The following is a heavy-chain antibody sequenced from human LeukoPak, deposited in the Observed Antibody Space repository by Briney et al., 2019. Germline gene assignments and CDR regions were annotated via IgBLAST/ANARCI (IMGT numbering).Heavy chain of an antibody. CDR1: GFTFSSYA. J-gene: IGHJ4*02. CDR2: ISEFGNDP. CDR3: AKQFVGV. V-gene: IGHV3-23*01. D-gene: IGHD5-24*01. Sequence: QPGGSLRLSCAASGFTFSSYAMTWVRQGPGKGLEWVSSISEFGNDPSYADFVKGRFTISRDDSRNTLYLQMNSLRAEDTAVYYCAKQFVGVWGQGTLVTVSS.